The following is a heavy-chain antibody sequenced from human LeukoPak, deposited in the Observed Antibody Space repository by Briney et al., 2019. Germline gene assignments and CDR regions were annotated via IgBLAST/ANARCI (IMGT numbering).Heavy chain of an antibody. Sequence: GGSLRLSCAASGFTFSNYAMSWVRQAPGKGLEWVSGISGSGGSTYYADSVKGRLTISRDNSKNTLYLQMDSLRAEDTDVYYCAKVGIRISLIVVVFTTADDWYFALWGRGTLVTVSS. D-gene: IGHD3-22*01. CDR1: GFTFSNYA. J-gene: IGHJ2*01. CDR2: ISGSGGST. CDR3: AKVGIRISLIVVVFTTADDWYFAL. V-gene: IGHV3-23*01.